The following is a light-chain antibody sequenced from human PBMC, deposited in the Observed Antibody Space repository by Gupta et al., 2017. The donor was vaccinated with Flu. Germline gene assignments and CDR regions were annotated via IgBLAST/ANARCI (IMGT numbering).Light chain of an antibody. Sequence: SPMTQPAYVPGSPRQAIAISCTGTSSDIGAYKLVSWYQQHPGKAPKLIIYVVTKRPAGVAGRFSGSKSGNTASLTISGHEEEDEADYYCVSDTRTNKGVFGSGTKVTVL. CDR1: SSDIGAYKL. J-gene: IGLJ1*01. V-gene: IGLV2-14*01. CDR2: VVT. CDR3: VSDTRTNKGV.